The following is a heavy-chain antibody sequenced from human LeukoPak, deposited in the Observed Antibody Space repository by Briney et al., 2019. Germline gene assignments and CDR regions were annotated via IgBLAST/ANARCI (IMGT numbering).Heavy chain of an antibody. CDR1: GFTFSSSA. CDR2: ISNNGGYT. Sequence: PGGSLRLSCAASGFTFSSSAMSWVRQAPGKGLEWVSAISNNGGYTYYADSVQGRFTISRDNSKSTLCLQMNSLRAEDTAVYYCATSTSYYYSSGSYYHTDPYYYYGMDVWGQGTTVTVSS. V-gene: IGHV3-23*01. D-gene: IGHD3-10*01. J-gene: IGHJ6*02. CDR3: ATSTSYYYSSGSYYHTDPYYYYGMDV.